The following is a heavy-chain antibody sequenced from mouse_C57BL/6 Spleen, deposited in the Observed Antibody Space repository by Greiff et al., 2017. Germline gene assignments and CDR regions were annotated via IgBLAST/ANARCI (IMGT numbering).Heavy chain of an antibody. CDR3: VRKNSNYAMDY. D-gene: IGHD2-5*01. Sequence: QVQLQQSGAELVKPGASVKMSCKASGYTFTTYPIEWMKQKPGQSLEWIGHFQPYDDYTKYNEKFKVKATLTVDKSSSTIYLELSIEKADDYYVYKCVRKNSNYAMDYWGQGTSLTVSS. V-gene: IGHV1-47*01. CDR1: GYTFTTYP. CDR2: FQPYDDYT. J-gene: IGHJ4*01.